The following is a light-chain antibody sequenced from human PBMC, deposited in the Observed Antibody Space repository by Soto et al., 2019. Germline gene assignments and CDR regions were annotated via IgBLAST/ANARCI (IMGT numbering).Light chain of an antibody. J-gene: IGKJ4*01. CDR2: DTS. V-gene: IGKV3-15*01. CDR1: QSVSSN. CDR3: QQYNEWPPLT. Sequence: IGMTQAPSTVSLSPCERSSVSFASSQSVSSNLAWYQQKPGQAPRLLIYDTSTRATDIPARFSGSGSGTEFTLTISNLQSEDFAVYYCQQYNEWPPLTFGGGTKVDIK.